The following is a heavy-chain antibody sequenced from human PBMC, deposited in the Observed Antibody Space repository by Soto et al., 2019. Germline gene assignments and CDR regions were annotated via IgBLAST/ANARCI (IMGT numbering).Heavy chain of an antibody. CDR3: ARSTYYYDSSGYYGGSIIDY. Sequence: QVTLKESGPVLVKPTETLTLTCTVSGFSLSNARMGVSWIRQPPGKALEWLAHIFSNDEKSYSTSLKSRLTISKDTSKSQVVLTMTNMDPVDTATYYCARSTYYYDSSGYYGGSIIDYWGQGTLVTVSS. J-gene: IGHJ4*02. D-gene: IGHD3-22*01. CDR2: IFSNDEK. CDR1: GFSLSNARMG. V-gene: IGHV2-26*01.